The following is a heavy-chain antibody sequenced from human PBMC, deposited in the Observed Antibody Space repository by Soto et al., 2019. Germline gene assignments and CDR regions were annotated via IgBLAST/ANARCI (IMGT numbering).Heavy chain of an antibody. CDR2: IWYDGNNK. J-gene: IGHJ6*02. D-gene: IGHD3-16*01. CDR3: AKGILSATIGPYAMDV. V-gene: IGHV3-30*02. Sequence: GGSLRLSCAASGFTFSSYGMHWVRQAPGKGLVWVAVIWYDGNNKYYADSVKGRFTISRDNSKNTLYVQVNSLRPEDTAVYYCAKGILSATIGPYAMDVWGQGTTVTVSS. CDR1: GFTFSSYG.